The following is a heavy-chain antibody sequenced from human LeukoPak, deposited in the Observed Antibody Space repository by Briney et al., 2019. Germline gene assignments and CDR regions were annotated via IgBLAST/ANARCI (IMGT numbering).Heavy chain of an antibody. V-gene: IGHV4-61*01. CDR1: GGSISSSTYY. CDR2: IYYSGST. D-gene: IGHD2-8*01. Sequence: PSETLSLTCIVSGGSISSSTYYWSWIRQPPGKGLEWIGYIYYSGSTNYNPSLKSRVTISVDTSKNQFSLKLSSVTAADTAVYYCARVGVSAIYYYGMDVWGQGTTVTVSS. CDR3: ARVGVSAIYYYGMDV. J-gene: IGHJ6*02.